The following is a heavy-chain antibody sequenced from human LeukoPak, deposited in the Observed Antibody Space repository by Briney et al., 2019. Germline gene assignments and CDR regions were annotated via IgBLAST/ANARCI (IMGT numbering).Heavy chain of an antibody. CDR3: APSSSGWRNWFDP. Sequence: GGSLRLSCAASGFTFSSYAMSWVRQAPGKGLEWVSAISGSGDSTYYADSVKGRFTISRDNSKNTLYLQMNSLRAEDTAVYYCAPSSSGWRNWFDPWGQGTLVTVSS. CDR1: GFTFSSYA. D-gene: IGHD6-19*01. V-gene: IGHV3-23*01. J-gene: IGHJ5*02. CDR2: ISGSGDST.